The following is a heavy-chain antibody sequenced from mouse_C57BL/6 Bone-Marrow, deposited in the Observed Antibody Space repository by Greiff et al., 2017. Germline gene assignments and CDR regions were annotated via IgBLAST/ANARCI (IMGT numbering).Heavy chain of an antibody. CDR1: GYTFTSYG. V-gene: IGHV1-81*01. CDR2: IYPRSGNT. D-gene: IGHD2-4*01. J-gene: IGHJ2*01. CDR3: ARSRSFYYDYDPFDY. Sequence: QVQLKQSGAELARPGASVKLSCKASGYTFTSYGISWVKQRTGQGLEWIGEIYPRSGNTYYNEKFKGKATLTAEKSSSTAYMELRSLTSEDAAVYFCARSRSFYYDYDPFDYWGQGTTLTVSS.